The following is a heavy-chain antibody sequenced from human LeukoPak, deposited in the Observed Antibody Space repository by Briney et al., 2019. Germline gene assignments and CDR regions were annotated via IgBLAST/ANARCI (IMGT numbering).Heavy chain of an antibody. D-gene: IGHD3-10*01. V-gene: IGHV1-2*02. Sequence: ASVKVSCKASGYRFTHYWIQWVRQAPGQGLEWMGWINTNTGGTVYAQKFQGRVTMTRDTSLTTSYMDLSRLTSDDTAVYYCARGGSFHEFDIWGQGTMVIVSS. J-gene: IGHJ3*02. CDR3: ARGGSFHEFDI. CDR2: INTNTGGT. CDR1: GYRFTHYW.